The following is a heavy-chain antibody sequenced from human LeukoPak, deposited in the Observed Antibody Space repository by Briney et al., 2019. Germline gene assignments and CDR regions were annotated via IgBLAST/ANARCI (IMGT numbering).Heavy chain of an antibody. J-gene: IGHJ3*02. CDR3: AKGTYCSSTSCADAFDI. D-gene: IGHD2-2*01. CDR1: GFTFSSYS. CDR2: ISGSGGST. V-gene: IGHV3-23*01. Sequence: GGSLRLSCAASGFTFSSYSMNWVRQAPGKGLEWVSAISGSGGSTYYADSVKGRFTISRDNSKNTLYLQINSLRAEDTAVYYCAKGTYCSSTSCADAFDIWGQGTMVTVSS.